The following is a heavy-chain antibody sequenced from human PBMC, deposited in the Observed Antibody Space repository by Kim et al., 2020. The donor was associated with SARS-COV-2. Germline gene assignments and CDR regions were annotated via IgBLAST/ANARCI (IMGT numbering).Heavy chain of an antibody. CDR3: TTDRGGFGELSYYYYGMDV. Sequence: GGSLRLSCAASGFTFSNAWMSWVRQAPGKGLEWVGRIKSKTDGGTTDYAAPVKGRFTISRDDSKNTLYLQMNSLKTEDTAVYYCTTDRGGFGELSYYYYGMDVWGQGTTVTVSS. V-gene: IGHV3-15*01. J-gene: IGHJ6*02. D-gene: IGHD3-10*01. CDR1: GFTFSNAW. CDR2: IKSKTDGGTT.